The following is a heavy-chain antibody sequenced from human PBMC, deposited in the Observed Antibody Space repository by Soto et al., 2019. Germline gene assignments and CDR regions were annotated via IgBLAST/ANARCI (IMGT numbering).Heavy chain of an antibody. D-gene: IGHD2-2*01. J-gene: IGHJ6*02. Sequence: ASVKVSCKASGYTFTSYDINWVRQATGQGFEYLGWMNANSGNTGYAKKFQGRVTITRDTSATTAYMELSSLRSEDTAVYYCARDCITTSCYSGYYYYGMDVWGQGTTVTVSS. CDR3: ARDCITTSCYSGYYYYGMDV. CDR2: MNANSGNT. CDR1: GYTFTSYD. V-gene: IGHV1-8*01.